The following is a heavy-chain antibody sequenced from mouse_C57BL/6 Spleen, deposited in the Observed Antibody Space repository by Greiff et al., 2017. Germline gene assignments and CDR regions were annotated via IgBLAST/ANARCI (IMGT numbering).Heavy chain of an antibody. J-gene: IGHJ3*01. D-gene: IGHD2-2*01. CDR3: ARGIYYGSPFAY. Sequence: QVQLQQPGAELVKPGASVKMSCKASGYTFTSYWITWVKQRPGQGLEWIGDIYPGSGSTNYNEKFKSKATLTVDTSSSTAYMQLSSLTSEDSAVYYCARGIYYGSPFAYWGQGTLVTVSA. V-gene: IGHV1-55*01. CDR1: GYTFTSYW. CDR2: IYPGSGST.